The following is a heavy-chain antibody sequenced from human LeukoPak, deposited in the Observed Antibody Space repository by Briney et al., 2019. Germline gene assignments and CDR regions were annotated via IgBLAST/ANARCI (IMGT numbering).Heavy chain of an antibody. CDR2: ISNSGRTI. CDR1: GFTFSDYY. V-gene: IGHV3-11*01. J-gene: IGHJ4*02. D-gene: IGHD6-19*01. Sequence: PGGSLRLSCAASGFTFSDYYMSWIRQAPGKGLEWVSYISNSGRTIYYADSMKGRFTISRDNAKNSLYLQMNSLRTEDTALYYCATSIAVAVYFDYWGQGTLVTVSS. CDR3: ATSIAVAVYFDY.